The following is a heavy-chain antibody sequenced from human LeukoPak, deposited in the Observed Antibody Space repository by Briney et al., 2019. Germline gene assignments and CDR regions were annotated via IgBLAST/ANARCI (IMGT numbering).Heavy chain of an antibody. Sequence: SGPTLVNPTQTLTLTCTFSGFSLSTSGMCVSWIRQPPGKALEWLALIDWDDDKYYSTSLKTRLTISKDTSKNQVVLTMTNMDPVDTATYYCARGLCDSSGYYLPDYWGQGTLVTVSS. V-gene: IGHV2-70*01. CDR2: IDWDDDK. J-gene: IGHJ4*02. CDR1: GFSLSTSGMC. D-gene: IGHD3-22*01. CDR3: ARGLCDSSGYYLPDY.